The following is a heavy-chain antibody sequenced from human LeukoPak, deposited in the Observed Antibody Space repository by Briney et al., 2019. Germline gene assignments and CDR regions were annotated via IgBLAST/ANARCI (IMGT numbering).Heavy chain of an antibody. D-gene: IGHD2-2*02. CDR3: ARDSCSSTSCYIRDAFDI. CDR1: GFPFSSYS. CDR2: ISSSSSYI. J-gene: IGHJ3*02. V-gene: IGHV3-21*01. Sequence: GGSLRLSCAASGFPFSSYSMNWVRPAPGKGLEWVSSISSSSSYIYYADSVKGRFTISRDNAKNSLYLQMNSLRAEDTAVYYCARDSCSSTSCYIRDAFDIWGQGTMVTVSS.